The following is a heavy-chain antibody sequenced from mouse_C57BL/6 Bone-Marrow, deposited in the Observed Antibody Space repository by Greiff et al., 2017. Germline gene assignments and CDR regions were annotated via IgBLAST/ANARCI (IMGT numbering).Heavy chain of an antibody. J-gene: IGHJ3*01. V-gene: IGHV1-5*01. D-gene: IGHD1-1*01. Sequence: VQLQQSGTVLARPGASVKMSCKTSGYTFTSYWMHWVKQRPGQGLEWIGAIYPGNSDTSYNQKFKGKAKLTAVTSASTAYMELRSLTNEDSAVYYCTRSDYYDSSYSWFAYWGQGTLVTVSA. CDR1: GYTFTSYW. CDR3: TRSDYYDSSYSWFAY. CDR2: IYPGNSDT.